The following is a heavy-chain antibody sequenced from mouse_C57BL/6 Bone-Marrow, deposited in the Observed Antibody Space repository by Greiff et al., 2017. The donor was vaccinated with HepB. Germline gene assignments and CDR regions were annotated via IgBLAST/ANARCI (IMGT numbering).Heavy chain of an antibody. CDR1: GFSLTSYG. CDR3: ARRADGYTPWFAY. Sequence: VQLQQSGPGLVQPSQSLSITCTVSGFSLTSYGVHWVRQYPGKGLEWLGVIWSGGSTDYNAAFISRLSISKDNSKSQVSFKMNSLQADDTAIYYCARRADGYTPWFAYWGQGTLVTVSA. J-gene: IGHJ3*01. V-gene: IGHV2-2*01. D-gene: IGHD2-3*01. CDR2: IWSGGST.